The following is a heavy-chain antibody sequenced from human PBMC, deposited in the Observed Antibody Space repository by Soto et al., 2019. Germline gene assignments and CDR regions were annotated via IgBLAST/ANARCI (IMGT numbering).Heavy chain of an antibody. CDR1: GFTFSSYA. D-gene: IGHD3-22*01. CDR2: ISGSGGST. Sequence: PGGSLRLSCAASGFTFSSYAMSWVRQAPGKGLEWVSTISGSGGSTYYADSVKGRFTISRDNSKNTLYLQMNSLRAEDTAVYYCAKDQNYDSSGYYYVGYFDYWGQGTLVTVSS. J-gene: IGHJ4*02. CDR3: AKDQNYDSSGYYYVGYFDY. V-gene: IGHV3-23*01.